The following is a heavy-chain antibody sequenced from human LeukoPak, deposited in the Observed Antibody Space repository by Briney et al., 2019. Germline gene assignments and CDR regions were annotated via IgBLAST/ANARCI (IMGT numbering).Heavy chain of an antibody. Sequence: SQTLSLTCTVSGGSISSGGYYWSWIRQHPGKGLEWIGYIYYSGSTYYNPSLKSRVTISVDTSKNQFSLKLSSVTAADTAVYYCARVAVEGYGDYDVPFYFDYWGQGTLSPSPQ. D-gene: IGHD4-17*01. J-gene: IGHJ4*02. CDR2: IYYSGST. CDR3: ARVAVEGYGDYDVPFYFDY. V-gene: IGHV4-31*03. CDR1: GGSISSGGYY.